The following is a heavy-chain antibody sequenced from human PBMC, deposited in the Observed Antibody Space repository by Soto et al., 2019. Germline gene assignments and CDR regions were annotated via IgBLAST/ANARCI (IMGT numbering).Heavy chain of an antibody. CDR2: IIPIFGTA. J-gene: IGHJ4*02. CDR1: GGTFSSYA. CDR3: ATSDLRYCSGGSCYSYFDY. V-gene: IGHV1-69*12. D-gene: IGHD2-15*01. Sequence: QVQLVQSGAAVKKPGSSVKVSCKASGGTFSSYAISWVRQAPGQGLEWMGGIIPIFGTANYAQKFQGRVTITADESTSTAYMELSSLRSEETAVYYCATSDLRYCSGGSCYSYFDYWGQGTLVTVSS.